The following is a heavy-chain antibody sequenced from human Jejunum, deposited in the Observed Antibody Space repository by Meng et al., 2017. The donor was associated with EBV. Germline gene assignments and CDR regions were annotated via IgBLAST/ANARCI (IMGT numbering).Heavy chain of an antibody. V-gene: IGHV3-30*03. Sequence: QVQLGGSGGGVVQAGRSLRLSCAASGFTFSNYAMHWVRQAPGKGLEWVALISYDGSDEYYADSVKGRFTISRDSSESTLYLQMNNLRAEDTAIYYCARERRGYYAEHWGQGTLVTVSS. J-gene: IGHJ1*01. D-gene: IGHD6-25*01. CDR1: GFTFSNYA. CDR2: ISYDGSDE. CDR3: ARERRGYYAEH.